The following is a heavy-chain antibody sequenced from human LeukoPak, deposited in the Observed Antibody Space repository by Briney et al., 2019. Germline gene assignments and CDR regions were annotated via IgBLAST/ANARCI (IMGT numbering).Heavy chain of an antibody. J-gene: IGHJ5*02. Sequence: SETLSLTCTVSGGSIGSSSYYWGWIRQPPGKGLEWIGSIYYSGSTYYNPSLKSRVTISVDTSKNQFSLKLSSVTAADTAVYYCARDFWSGYSLDWFDPWGQGTLVTVSS. D-gene: IGHD3-3*01. CDR1: GGSIGSSSYY. CDR3: ARDFWSGYSLDWFDP. CDR2: IYYSGST. V-gene: IGHV4-39*02.